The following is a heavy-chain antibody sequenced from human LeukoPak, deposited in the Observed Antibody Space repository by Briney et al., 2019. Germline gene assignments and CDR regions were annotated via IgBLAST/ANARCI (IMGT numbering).Heavy chain of an antibody. D-gene: IGHD5/OR15-5a*01. CDR3: ARVGDGHSVNYLDS. J-gene: IGHJ4*02. CDR1: GFTFSNYG. CDR2: ISSASGTI. Sequence: GGSLRLSCAASGFTFSNYGMTWVRQPPGKGLEWVSYISSASGTIYYADSVKGRFTVSRDDAENSLYLHMQSLRDEDTAMFFCARVGDGHSVNYLDSWGQGTLVTVSS. V-gene: IGHV3-48*02.